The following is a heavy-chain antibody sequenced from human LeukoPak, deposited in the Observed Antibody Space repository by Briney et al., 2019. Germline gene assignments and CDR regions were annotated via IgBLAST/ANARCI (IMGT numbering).Heavy chain of an antibody. CDR3: ARSSLWFGESRINWFDP. V-gene: IGHV4-59*01. Sequence: SEALSLTCTVSGGSISSYYWNWIRQPPGKGLEWIGYIYYSGGTNYNPSLKSRVTISVDTSKNQFSLKLSSVTAADTAVYCCARSSLWFGESRINWFDPWGQGTLVTVSS. CDR2: IYYSGGT. CDR1: GGSISSYY. D-gene: IGHD3-10*01. J-gene: IGHJ5*02.